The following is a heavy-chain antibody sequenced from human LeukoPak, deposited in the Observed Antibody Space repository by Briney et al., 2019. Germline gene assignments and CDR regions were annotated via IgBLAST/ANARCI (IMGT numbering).Heavy chain of an antibody. D-gene: IGHD6-13*01. CDR2: ISAYNGNT. CDR3: ARGLARKGGIAAVWVWFDP. J-gene: IGHJ5*02. V-gene: IGHV1-18*01. Sequence: GASVTVSCKSSAYTFTSYGISWVRQAPGQGLEWMGWISAYNGNTNYAQNLQGRVTMTTDTSTSTAYMELRSLRSDDTAVYYCARGLARKGGIAAVWVWFDPWGQGTLVTVSS. CDR1: AYTFTSYG.